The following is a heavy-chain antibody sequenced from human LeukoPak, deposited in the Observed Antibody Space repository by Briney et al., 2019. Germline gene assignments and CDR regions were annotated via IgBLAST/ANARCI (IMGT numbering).Heavy chain of an antibody. D-gene: IGHD5-24*01. CDR3: ARDLLWGYRRDGYNSWFDP. J-gene: IGHJ5*02. Sequence: SETLSLTCTVSGGSISSYYWSWIRRPPGKGLEWIGCIYYSGCTNYKSSLKSRVTISVHTSKNQFSLKLSSVTAADTAVYYCARDLLWGYRRDGYNSWFDPWGQGTLVTVSS. CDR1: GGSISSYY. CDR2: IYYSGCT. V-gene: IGHV4-59*01.